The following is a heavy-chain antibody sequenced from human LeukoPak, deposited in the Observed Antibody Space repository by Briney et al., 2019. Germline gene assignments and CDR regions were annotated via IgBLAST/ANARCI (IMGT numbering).Heavy chain of an antibody. CDR3: ASGPGIYDSSGFAYYFDY. D-gene: IGHD3-22*01. CDR1: GGTFSSYA. Sequence: SVKVSCKASGGTFSSYAISWVRQAPGQGLEWMGRIIPILGIANYAQKFQGRVTITADKSTSTAYMELSSLRSEDTAVYYCASGPGIYDSSGFAYYFDYWGQGTLVTVSS. V-gene: IGHV1-69*04. J-gene: IGHJ4*02. CDR2: IIPILGIA.